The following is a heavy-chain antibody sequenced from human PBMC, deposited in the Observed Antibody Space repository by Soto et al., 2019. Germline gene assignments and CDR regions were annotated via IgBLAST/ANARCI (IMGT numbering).Heavy chain of an antibody. CDR2: IYYSGST. D-gene: IGHD6-6*01. CDR3: ARSVAARLSQNFFYYYGMDV. Sequence: SETLSLTCTVAGGSISSSSYYWGWIRQPPGKGLEWIGSIYYSGSTYYNPSLRSRVTISVDTSKNQFSLKLSSVTAADTAVYYCARSVAARLSQNFFYYYGMDVWGQGTTVTVSS. V-gene: IGHV4-39*01. CDR1: GGSISSSSYY. J-gene: IGHJ6*02.